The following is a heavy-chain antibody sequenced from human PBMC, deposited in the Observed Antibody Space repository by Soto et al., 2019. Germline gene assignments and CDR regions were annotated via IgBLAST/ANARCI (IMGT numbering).Heavy chain of an antibody. CDR2: MNPNSGNT. D-gene: IGHD3-3*01. CDR1: GYTFTSYD. J-gene: IGHJ6*02. V-gene: IGHV1-8*01. CDR3: ARYKIYDFWSGFDYYYYGMDV. Sequence: ASVKVSCKASGYTFTSYDINWVRQATGQGLEWMGWMNPNSGNTGYAQKFQGRVTMTRNTSISTAYMELSSLRSEDTAVYYCARYKIYDFWSGFDYYYYGMDVWGQGTTVTVSS.